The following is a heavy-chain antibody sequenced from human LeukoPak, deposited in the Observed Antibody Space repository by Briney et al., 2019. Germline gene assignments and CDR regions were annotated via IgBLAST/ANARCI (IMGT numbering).Heavy chain of an antibody. CDR1: GFTFSDYW. V-gene: IGHV3-7*01. CDR2: IKQDGSEK. Sequence: GGSLRLSCEASGFTFSDYWMSWVRQAPGKGLEWVANIKQDGSEKYYLDSVKGRFTISRDNAKNSLYLQMNSLRAEDTVVYYCARDRDYGSGRSYGLFDYWGQGSLVTVSS. J-gene: IGHJ4*02. D-gene: IGHD3-10*01. CDR3: ARDRDYGSGRSYGLFDY.